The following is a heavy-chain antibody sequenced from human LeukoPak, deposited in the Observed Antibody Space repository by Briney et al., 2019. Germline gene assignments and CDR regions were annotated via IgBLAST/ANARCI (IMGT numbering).Heavy chain of an antibody. J-gene: IGHJ4*02. CDR1: GGSFSGYY. Sequence: ASETLSLTCAVYGGSFSGYYWSWIRQPPGKGLEWLGEINHSGSTNYNPSLKSRVTISVDTSKNQFSLKLSSVTAADTAVYYCARRYYCSSTSCYRPFDYWGQGTLVTVSS. CDR2: INHSGST. D-gene: IGHD2-2*02. CDR3: ARRYYCSSTSCYRPFDY. V-gene: IGHV4-34*01.